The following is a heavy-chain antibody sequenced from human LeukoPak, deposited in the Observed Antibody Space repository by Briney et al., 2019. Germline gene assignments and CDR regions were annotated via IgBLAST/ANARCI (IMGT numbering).Heavy chain of an antibody. CDR1: GYTFTSYD. Sequence: ASVKVSCKASGYTFTSYDINWVRQATGQGLEWMGWMNPNSGNTGYAQKFQGRVTITRNTSISTAYMELSSLRSEDTAVYYCAAYGPGSYGWFDPWGQGTLVTVSS. CDR2: MNPNSGNT. CDR3: AAYGPGSYGWFDP. D-gene: IGHD3-10*01. V-gene: IGHV1-8*03. J-gene: IGHJ5*02.